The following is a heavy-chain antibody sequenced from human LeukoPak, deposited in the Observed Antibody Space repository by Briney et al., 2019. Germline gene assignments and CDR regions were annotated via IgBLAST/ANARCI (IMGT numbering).Heavy chain of an antibody. CDR3: ATPPGRYCSSTSCYSGENDAFDI. Sequence: ASVKVSCKASGYTFTSYGISWVRQAPGQGLEWMGWISAYNGNTNYAQKLQGRVTMTEDTSTDTAYMELSSLRSEDTAVYYCATPPGRYCSSTSCYSGENDAFDIWGQGTMVTVSS. V-gene: IGHV1-18*01. J-gene: IGHJ3*02. CDR2: ISAYNGNT. CDR1: GYTFTSYG. D-gene: IGHD2-2*02.